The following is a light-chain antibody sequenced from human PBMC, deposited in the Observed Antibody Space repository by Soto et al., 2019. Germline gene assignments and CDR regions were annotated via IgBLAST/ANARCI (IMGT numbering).Light chain of an antibody. J-gene: IGKJ2*01. CDR1: KSVTNRY. CDR2: GIS. CDR3: QQYSSLSLT. Sequence: ESVLTQSPCTLSLSPGERATLSCRASKSVTNRYFAWYQQRPAQAPRLLIYGISNGATGIPDRFSGSGSGTDFTLTISRLEPDDFVVYYCQQYSSLSLTFGQGTKLEVK. V-gene: IGKV3-20*01.